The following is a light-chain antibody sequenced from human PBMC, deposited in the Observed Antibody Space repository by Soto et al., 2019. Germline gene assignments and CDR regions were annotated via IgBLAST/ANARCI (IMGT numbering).Light chain of an antibody. Sequence: QSALTQPPSASGSPGQSVTISCTGTSSDVGGYNYVSWYQQHPGKAPKVMIYGVSKRPSGVPDRFSGSKSGNTASLTVSGLQAEDEADYYCSSYAGSNNPVVFGGGTQLTVL. CDR2: GVS. J-gene: IGLJ2*01. V-gene: IGLV2-8*01. CDR3: SSYAGSNNPVV. CDR1: SSDVGGYNY.